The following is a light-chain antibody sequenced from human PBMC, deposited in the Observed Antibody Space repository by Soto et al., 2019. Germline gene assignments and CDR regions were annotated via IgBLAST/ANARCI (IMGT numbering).Light chain of an antibody. CDR3: SSYTGGNPSYV. V-gene: IGLV1-40*01. CDR2: EVT. Sequence: QSVLTQPPSVSGAPGQRVTISCTGSSANIGAAYNVDWYQQLPGTAPKLMIYEVTIRPSGVSDRFSGSKSGNTASLTVSGLQAEDEADYYCSSYTGGNPSYVFGTGTKLTVL. J-gene: IGLJ1*01. CDR1: SANIGAAYN.